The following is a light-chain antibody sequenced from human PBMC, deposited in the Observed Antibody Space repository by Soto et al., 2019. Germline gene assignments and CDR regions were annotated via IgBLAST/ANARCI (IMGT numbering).Light chain of an antibody. Sequence: DIHMTQSPSSVSASVGDRFSITCRARQVISAFVAWYRRKPCRGPKLLIYAATNLQSGVPSRFSGSGSGTDFTLTISSLQPEDCATYFCQQADTVPFTFGPGT. CDR2: AAT. V-gene: IGKV1D-12*01. CDR1: QVISAF. J-gene: IGKJ3*01. CDR3: QQADTVPFT.